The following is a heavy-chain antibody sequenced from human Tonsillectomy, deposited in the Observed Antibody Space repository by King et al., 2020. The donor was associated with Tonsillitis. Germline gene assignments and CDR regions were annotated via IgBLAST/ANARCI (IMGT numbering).Heavy chain of an antibody. D-gene: IGHD2-21*01. CDR3: ARETGRSID. Sequence: LQLQESGPGLVKPSGTLSLTCAVSGGSISSTNWWSWVRQPPGKGLEWIGEIYDNGSTNYNPSLKSRVTISVDISKNQFSLKLSSVTVADTAVYYCARETGRSIDWGQGTLVTVSS. V-gene: IGHV4-4*02. CDR2: IYDNGST. J-gene: IGHJ4*02. CDR1: GGSISSTNW.